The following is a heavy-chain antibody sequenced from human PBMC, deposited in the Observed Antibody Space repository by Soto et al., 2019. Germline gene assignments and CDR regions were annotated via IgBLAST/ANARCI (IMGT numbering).Heavy chain of an antibody. CDR3: ARDREYYDSSCLYFDY. D-gene: IGHD3-22*01. V-gene: IGHV4-59*01. CDR2: TYYGWNT. CDR1: GGSISDYY. Sequence: QVQLQESGPGLVKPSETLSLTCSVSGGSISDYYWSWIRQPPGKGLEWIGSTYYGWNTNYNPSLKSRVTISVDTSTNQFSLKLISVTAADTAVYYCARDREYYDSSCLYFDYWGQGTLGTVSS. J-gene: IGHJ4*02.